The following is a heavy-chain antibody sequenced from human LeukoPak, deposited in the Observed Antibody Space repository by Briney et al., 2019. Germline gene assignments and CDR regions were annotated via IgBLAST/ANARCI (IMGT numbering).Heavy chain of an antibody. CDR2: ISGSGGYT. V-gene: IGHV3-23*01. CDR1: GFTFSSSA. J-gene: IGHJ4*02. CDR3: AKRRGYSLYYFDY. Sequence: PGGSLRLSCAASGFTFSSSAMSWVRQAPGKGLEWVSTISGSGGYTYYADSVKGRFTISRDNSKNTLYLQMNSLRAEDTAVYYCAKRRGYSLYYFDYWGQGTLVTVSS. D-gene: IGHD5-18*01.